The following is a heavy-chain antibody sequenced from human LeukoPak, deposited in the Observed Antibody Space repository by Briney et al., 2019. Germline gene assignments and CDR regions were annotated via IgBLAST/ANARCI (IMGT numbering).Heavy chain of an antibody. D-gene: IGHD2-21*02. J-gene: IGHJ2*01. CDR2: ISSSSSTI. CDR3: ARFFVVVTAIQVPNWYFDL. Sequence: GGSLRFYCAASGFTFSSYSMNWVRQAPGKGLEWVSYISSSSSTIYYADSVKGRFTISRDNAKNSLYLQMNSLRAEDTAVYYCARFFVVVTAIQVPNWYFDLWGRGTLVTVSS. V-gene: IGHV3-48*04. CDR1: GFTFSSYS.